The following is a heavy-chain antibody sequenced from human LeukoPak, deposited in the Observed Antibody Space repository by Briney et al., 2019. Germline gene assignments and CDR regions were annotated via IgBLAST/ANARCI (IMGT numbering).Heavy chain of an antibody. CDR1: GFTFSSYA. V-gene: IGHV3-23*01. CDR3: AKADCSSTSCPSPSHYYYYGMDV. D-gene: IGHD2-2*01. J-gene: IGHJ6*02. Sequence: GGSLRLSCAASGFTFSSYAMSWVRQAPGKGLEWVSAISGSGGSTYYADSVKGRFTISRDNSKNTLYLQMNSLRAEDTAVYYCAKADCSSTSCPSPSHYYYYGMDVWGQGTTVTVSS. CDR2: ISGSGGST.